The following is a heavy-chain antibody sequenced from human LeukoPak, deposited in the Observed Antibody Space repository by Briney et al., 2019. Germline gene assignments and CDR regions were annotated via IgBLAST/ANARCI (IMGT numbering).Heavy chain of an antibody. CDR2: ITSKAYGGTT. J-gene: IGHJ4*02. CDR3: TREVERGGSYRGGDS. Sequence: GGCLRLSCATSGFNFEDYAINWVRQAPGKGLEWVGLITSKAYGGTTDLAASVKGRFSISRDESKPIAYLQMNSLKIEDTGVYYCTREVERGGSYRGGDSWGQGTQVTVSS. CDR1: GFNFEDYA. V-gene: IGHV3-49*04. D-gene: IGHD1-26*01.